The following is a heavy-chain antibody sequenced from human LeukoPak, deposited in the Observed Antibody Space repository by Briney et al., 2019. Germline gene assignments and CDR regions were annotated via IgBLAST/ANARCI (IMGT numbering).Heavy chain of an antibody. CDR3: ARDSSSSETLDY. D-gene: IGHD6-6*01. CDR2: IIPIFGIA. CDR1: GGTFSSYA. Sequence: ASVKVSCKASGGTFSSYAISGVRQAPGQGLEWMGRIIPIFGIANYAQKFQGRVTITADKSTSTAYMELSSLRSEDTAVYYCARDSSSSETLDYWGQGTLVTVSS. J-gene: IGHJ4*02. V-gene: IGHV1-69*04.